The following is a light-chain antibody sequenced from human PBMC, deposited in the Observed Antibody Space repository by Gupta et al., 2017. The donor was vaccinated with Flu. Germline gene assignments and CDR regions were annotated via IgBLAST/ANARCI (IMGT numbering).Light chain of an antibody. Sequence: DIQMTQSPSSLSASVGDRVTISCRASQGINNNLAWYQQKPGNAPKSLIYAASRLISGVPSKFSGSGLGTEFTLTISSLQPEDFATYYCQQDYSDPTTFGPGTRLEIK. V-gene: IGKV1-16*02. J-gene: IGKJ5*01. CDR3: QQDYSDPTT. CDR1: QGINNN. CDR2: AAS.